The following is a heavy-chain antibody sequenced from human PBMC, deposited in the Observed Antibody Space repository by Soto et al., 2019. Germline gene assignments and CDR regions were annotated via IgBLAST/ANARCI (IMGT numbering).Heavy chain of an antibody. CDR1: GCSISSGGYY. CDR2: IYYSGST. D-gene: IGHD1-26*01. J-gene: IGHJ4*02. Sequence: QVQLQESGPGLVKPSQTLSLTCTVSGCSISSGGYYWSWIRQHPGKGLEWIGYIYYSGSTYYNPSLKSRVTISVDTSKNQFALKLSSVTAADTAVYYCARNARREVGATLFDYWGQGTLVTVSS. V-gene: IGHV4-31*03. CDR3: ARNARREVGATLFDY.